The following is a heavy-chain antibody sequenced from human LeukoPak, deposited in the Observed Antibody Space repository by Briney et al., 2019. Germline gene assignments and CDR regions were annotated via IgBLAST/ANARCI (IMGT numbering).Heavy chain of an antibody. J-gene: IGHJ4*02. CDR1: GYYFTTYW. D-gene: IGHD2-2*01. V-gene: IGHV5-51*01. CDR2: IYPADSDT. CDR3: ARRPLCSTSSCYDFDY. Sequence: GESLKISCKGSGYYFTTYWIGWVRQMPGKGLEWMGIIYPADSDTRYSPSFQGQVTISVDKSINTAYLQWSSLRASDTAMYYCARRPLCSTSSCYDFDYWGQGTLVTVSS.